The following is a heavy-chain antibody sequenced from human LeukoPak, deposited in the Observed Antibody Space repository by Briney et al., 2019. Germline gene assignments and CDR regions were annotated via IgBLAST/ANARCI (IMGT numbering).Heavy chain of an antibody. J-gene: IGHJ4*02. V-gene: IGHV4-34*01. CDR3: ARTRGNSYGQRASFDY. Sequence: PSETLSLTCAVNGGSFSGYYWSWIRQPPGKGLEWIGEINHRGTTNSNPSLKGRVTVSLDTPQNQLSLKLSSVTAADTAVYFCARTRGNSYGQRASFDYWGQGTLVTVSS. D-gene: IGHD5-12*01. CDR1: GGSFSGYY. CDR2: INHRGTT.